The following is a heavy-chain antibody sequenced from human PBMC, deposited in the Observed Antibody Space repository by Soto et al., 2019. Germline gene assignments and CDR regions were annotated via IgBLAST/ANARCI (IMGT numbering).Heavy chain of an antibody. Sequence: QLQLQESGPGLVKPSETLSLTCTVSGGSISSSSYYWGWIRQPPGKGLEWIGSIYYSGSTYYNPSLKSRVTISVDTSKNQFSLKLSSVTAADTAVYYCARNVRGASGSAFEYWGQGTLVTVSS. D-gene: IGHD3-10*01. CDR1: GGSISSSSYY. V-gene: IGHV4-39*01. CDR3: ARNVRGASGSAFEY. CDR2: IYYSGST. J-gene: IGHJ4*02.